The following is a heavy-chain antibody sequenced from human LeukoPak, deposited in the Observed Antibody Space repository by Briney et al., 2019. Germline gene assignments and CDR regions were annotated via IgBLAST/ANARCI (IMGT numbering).Heavy chain of an antibody. Sequence: SETLSLTCTVSGGSINSDYWSWIRQPPGKGLEWIGSIYYSGSTYYNPSLKSRVTISVDTSKNQFSLKLSSVTAADTAVYYCARRLDYYYSMDVWGQGTTVTVSS. V-gene: IGHV4-59*05. CDR2: IYYSGST. CDR3: ARRLDYYYSMDV. J-gene: IGHJ6*02. CDR1: GGSINSDY.